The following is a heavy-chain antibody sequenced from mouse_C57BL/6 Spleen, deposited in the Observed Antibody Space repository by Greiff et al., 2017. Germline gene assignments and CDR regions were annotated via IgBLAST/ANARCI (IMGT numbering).Heavy chain of an antibody. Sequence: QVQLQQPGAELVKPGASVKLSCKASGYTFTSYWMHWVKQRPGRGLEWIGRIDPNSGGTKYNEKFKSKATLTVDKPSSTAYMQLSSLTSEASAVYYCASIYDGYYGGWYFDVWGTGTTVTVSS. J-gene: IGHJ1*03. D-gene: IGHD2-3*01. CDR3: ASIYDGYYGGWYFDV. CDR1: GYTFTSYW. V-gene: IGHV1-72*01. CDR2: IDPNSGGT.